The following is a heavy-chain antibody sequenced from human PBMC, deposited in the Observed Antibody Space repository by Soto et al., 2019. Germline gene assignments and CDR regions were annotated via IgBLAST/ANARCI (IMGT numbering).Heavy chain of an antibody. J-gene: IGHJ3*02. D-gene: IGHD3-22*01. CDR2: IIPIFGTA. V-gene: IGHV1-69*13. CDR1: GYTFTSYA. CDR3: ARIPYYDSSGYSAASGAFDI. Sequence: ASVKVSCKASGYTFTSYAISWVRQAPGQGLEWMGGIIPIFGTANYAQKFQGRVTITADESTSTAYMELSSLRSEDTAVYYCARIPYYDSSGYSAASGAFDIWGQGTMVTVSS.